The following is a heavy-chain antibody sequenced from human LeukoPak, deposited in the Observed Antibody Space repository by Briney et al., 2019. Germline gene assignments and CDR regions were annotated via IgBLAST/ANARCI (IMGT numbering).Heavy chain of an antibody. CDR3: ARDFSSYHDSRTSYGDAWFDY. J-gene: IGHJ4*02. CDR2: ISSSASTI. CDR1: GFTFSSYE. D-gene: IGHD3-22*01. Sequence: GGSLRLSCAASGFTFSSYEMNWVRQAPGKGLEWVSYISSSASTIYYADSVKGRFTISRDNAKNSLYLQMNSLRAEDTAVFYCARDFSSYHDSRTSYGDAWFDYWGQGSLVTVSS. V-gene: IGHV3-48*03.